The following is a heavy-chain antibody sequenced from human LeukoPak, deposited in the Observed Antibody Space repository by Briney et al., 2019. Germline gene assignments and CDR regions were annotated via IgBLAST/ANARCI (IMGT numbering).Heavy chain of an antibody. CDR1: GFTFSSYA. J-gene: IGHJ4*02. CDR2: ISYDGSNK. Sequence: PGRSLRLSCAASGFTFSSYAMHWVRQAPGKGLEWVAVISYDGSNKYYADSVKGRFTISRDNSKNTLYLQMNSLRAEDTAVYYCAREAAPGDYWGQGTLVTVSS. V-gene: IGHV3-30-3*01. D-gene: IGHD6-13*01. CDR3: AREAAPGDY.